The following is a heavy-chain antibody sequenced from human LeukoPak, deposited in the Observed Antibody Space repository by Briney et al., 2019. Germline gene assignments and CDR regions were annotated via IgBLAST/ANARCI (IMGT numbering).Heavy chain of an antibody. D-gene: IGHD6-6*01. CDR3: ARVGLAARTVFWFDP. Sequence: GGSLRLSCAASGFSVSLNYMSWVRQAPGKGLEWVSVIYSGGSTYYADSVKGRFTISRDNSKNTLYLQMNSLRAEDTAVYYCARVGLAARTVFWFDPWGQGTLVTVSS. V-gene: IGHV3-66*01. CDR1: GFSVSLNY. CDR2: IYSGGST. J-gene: IGHJ5*02.